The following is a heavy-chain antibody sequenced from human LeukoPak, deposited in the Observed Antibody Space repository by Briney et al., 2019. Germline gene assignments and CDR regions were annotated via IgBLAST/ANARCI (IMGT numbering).Heavy chain of an antibody. D-gene: IGHD1-26*01. Sequence: GGSLRLSCAASGFTFDDYAMHWVRQAPGKGLEWVSGISWNSGSIGYADSVKGRFTISRDNAKNSLYLQMNSLRAEDMALYYCAKDWASRSYGYDAFDIWGQGTMVTVSS. CDR1: GFTFDDYA. J-gene: IGHJ3*02. CDR3: AKDWASRSYGYDAFDI. V-gene: IGHV3-9*03. CDR2: ISWNSGSI.